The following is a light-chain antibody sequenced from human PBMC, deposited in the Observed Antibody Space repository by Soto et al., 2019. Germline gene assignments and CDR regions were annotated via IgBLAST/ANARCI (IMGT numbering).Light chain of an antibody. CDR2: AAS. CDR1: QSISSY. Sequence: DIQMTQSPSSLSASVGDRVTIICRASQSISSYLNWYQQKPGKAPKLLIYAASSLQSGVPSRFSGSGSGTDFTLTISSLQPEDFATYYCQQSYSLTFGQGTKVDI. V-gene: IGKV1-39*01. CDR3: QQSYSLT. J-gene: IGKJ1*01.